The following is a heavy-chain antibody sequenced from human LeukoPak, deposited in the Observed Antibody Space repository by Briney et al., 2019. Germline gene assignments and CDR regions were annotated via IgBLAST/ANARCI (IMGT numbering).Heavy chain of an antibody. CDR1: GGSISSGGYY. CDR2: IYHSGST. CDR3: ARVLLAAAGLLGYFDY. J-gene: IGHJ4*02. V-gene: IGHV4-30-2*01. Sequence: SETLSLTCTVSGGSISSGGYYWSWIRQPPGKGLEWIGYIYHSGSTYYNPSLKSRVTISVDRSKNQFSLKLSSVTAADTAVYYCARVLLAAAGLLGYFDYWGQGTLVTVSS. D-gene: IGHD6-13*01.